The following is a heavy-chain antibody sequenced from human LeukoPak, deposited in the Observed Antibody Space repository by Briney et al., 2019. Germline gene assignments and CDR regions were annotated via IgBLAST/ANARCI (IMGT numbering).Heavy chain of an antibody. Sequence: PGGSLRLSCAASGFTLSDYYMTWIRQAPGKGLEWGSYVSNGGSSSILYADSVKGRFTVFMDYAKNSLYLQMNSLRADDTGVYYCARDKSNKGHDCWGQGTLVTVSS. CDR3: ARDKSNKGHDC. CDR2: VSNGGSSSI. V-gene: IGHV3-11*01. CDR1: GFTLSDYY. J-gene: IGHJ4*02.